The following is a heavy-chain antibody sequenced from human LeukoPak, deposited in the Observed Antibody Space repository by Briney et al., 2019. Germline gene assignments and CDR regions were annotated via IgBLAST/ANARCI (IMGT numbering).Heavy chain of an antibody. J-gene: IGHJ4*02. D-gene: IGHD2-15*01. V-gene: IGHV3-48*01. CDR1: GFTFSSYA. Sequence: GGSLRLSCAASGFTFSSYAMSWVRQAPGKGLEWVSYISSSGSTIYYADSVKGRFTISRDSPKNTLYLQMNSLRVEDTAVYYCARGSVGTPPPFADWGQGTPVVVSS. CDR2: ISSSGSTI. CDR3: ARGSVGTPPPFAD.